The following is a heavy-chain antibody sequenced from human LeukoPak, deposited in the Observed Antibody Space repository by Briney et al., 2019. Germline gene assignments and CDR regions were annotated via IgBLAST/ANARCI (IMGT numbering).Heavy chain of an antibody. CDR2: ISGYGSNT. CDR1: GFIFADYA. D-gene: IGHD3-22*01. Sequence: GGSLRLSCAASGFIFADYAMHWVRPAPGKGLEWVALISGYGSNTYYVDSVKGRFTISRDNNQNSLYLQMNGLGTEDTALYYCAKDISSSGEDFWGQGTLVTVSS. J-gene: IGHJ4*02. CDR3: AKDISSSGEDF. V-gene: IGHV3-43*02.